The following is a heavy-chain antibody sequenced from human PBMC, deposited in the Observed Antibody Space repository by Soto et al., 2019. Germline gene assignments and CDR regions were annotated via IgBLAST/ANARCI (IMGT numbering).Heavy chain of an antibody. CDR3: AKRWGESDFDY. Sequence: QVQLVESGGGGVQPGRSLRLSCAASGFTFSSYGMHWVRQAPGKGLEWVAVISYDGSNKYYADSVKGRFTISRDNSKNTLYLQMNSLRAEDTAVYYCAKRWGESDFDYWGQGTLVTVSS. D-gene: IGHD3-16*01. CDR1: GFTFSSYG. J-gene: IGHJ4*02. CDR2: ISYDGSNK. V-gene: IGHV3-30*18.